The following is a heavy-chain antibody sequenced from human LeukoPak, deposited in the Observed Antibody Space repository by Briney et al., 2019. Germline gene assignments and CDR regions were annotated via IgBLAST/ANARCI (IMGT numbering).Heavy chain of an antibody. CDR3: ARTRDGYNLVFDY. Sequence: PSETLSLTCTVSGGSISSGSYYWSWIRQPAGKGLEWIGRIYTSGSTNYNPSLKSRVTISVDTSKNQFSLKLSSVTAADTAVYYRARTRDGYNLVFDYWGQGTLVTVSS. D-gene: IGHD5-24*01. CDR1: GGSISSGSYY. CDR2: IYTSGST. J-gene: IGHJ4*02. V-gene: IGHV4-61*02.